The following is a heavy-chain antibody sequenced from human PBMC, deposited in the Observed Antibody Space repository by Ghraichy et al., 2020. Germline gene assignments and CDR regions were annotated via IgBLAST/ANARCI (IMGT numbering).Heavy chain of an antibody. D-gene: IGHD3-22*01. CDR1: GGSISSGGYS. CDR3: ARGNYYDSSGYYRGYYYYYMDV. V-gene: IGHV4-30-4*07. J-gene: IGHJ6*03. CDR2: IYYSGST. Sequence: SETLSLTCAVSGGSISSGGYSWSWIRQPPGKGLEWIGYIYYSGSTYYNPSLKSRVTISVDTSKNQFSLKLSSVTAADTAVYYCARGNYYDSSGYYRGYYYYYMDVWGKGTTVTVSS.